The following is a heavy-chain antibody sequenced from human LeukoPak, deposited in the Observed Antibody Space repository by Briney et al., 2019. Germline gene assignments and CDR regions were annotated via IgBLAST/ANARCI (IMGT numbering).Heavy chain of an antibody. Sequence: SETLSLTCAVYGGSFSGYYWSWIRQPPGKGLEWIGEINHSGSTNYNPSLKGRVTISVDTSKNQFSLKLSSVTAADTAVYYCARSGARAYSSSWYRAPFDYWGQGTLVTVSS. CDR2: INHSGST. J-gene: IGHJ4*02. CDR3: ARSGARAYSSSWYRAPFDY. V-gene: IGHV4-34*01. D-gene: IGHD6-13*01. CDR1: GGSFSGYY.